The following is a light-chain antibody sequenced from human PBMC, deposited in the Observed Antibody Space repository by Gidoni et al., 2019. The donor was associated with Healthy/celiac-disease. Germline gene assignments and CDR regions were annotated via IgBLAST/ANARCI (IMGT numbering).Light chain of an antibody. Sequence: IVLTQSPGTLSLSPGERATLSCRASQSVSSSYLAWYQQKPGQAPRLLIYGASSRATGIPDRFSGSGSGTDFTLTISRLVPEDFAVYYCQQYGSSPPYTFGQGTKLEIK. CDR2: GAS. CDR3: QQYGSSPPYT. V-gene: IGKV3-20*01. J-gene: IGKJ2*01. CDR1: QSVSSSY.